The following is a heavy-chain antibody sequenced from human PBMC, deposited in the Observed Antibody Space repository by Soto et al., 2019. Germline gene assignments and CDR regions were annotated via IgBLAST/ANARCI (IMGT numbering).Heavy chain of an antibody. CDR1: GFTFSSYA. J-gene: IGHJ6*03. Sequence: EVQLLESGGSLVQPGGSLRLSCAASGFTFSSYAMSWVRQAPGKGLEWVSGISGGGGSTYYADSVKGRFTISRDNSKNTLYLQMNSLRAEDTALYYCAKALDTAIDMDVWGKGTTVTVSS. CDR2: ISGGGGST. D-gene: IGHD5-18*01. V-gene: IGHV3-23*01. CDR3: AKALDTAIDMDV.